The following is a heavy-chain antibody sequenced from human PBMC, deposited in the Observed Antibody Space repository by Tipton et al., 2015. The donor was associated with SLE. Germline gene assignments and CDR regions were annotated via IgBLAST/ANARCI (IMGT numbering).Heavy chain of an antibody. CDR2: INHSGST. J-gene: IGHJ4*02. V-gene: IGHV4-59*11. Sequence: TLSLTCTVSGGSISSHYWSWIRQPPGKGLEWIGEINHSGSTNYNPSLKSRVTISVDTSKNQFSLKLSSVTAADTAVYYCARGLREQWLVPPTLGYWGQGTLVTVSS. D-gene: IGHD6-19*01. CDR3: ARGLREQWLVPPTLGY. CDR1: GGSISSHY.